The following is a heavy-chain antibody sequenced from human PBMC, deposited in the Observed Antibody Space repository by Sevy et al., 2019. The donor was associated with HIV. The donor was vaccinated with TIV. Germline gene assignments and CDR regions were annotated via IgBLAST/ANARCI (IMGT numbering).Heavy chain of an antibody. J-gene: IGHJ1*01. CDR3: ANFFYPDHQSSLWLPGAEYFHH. V-gene: IGHV3-30*18. D-gene: IGHD3-3*01. Sequence: GGSVRLSCAASGFSFSSYGMYWVRQAPGKGLEWVALISYDGSNKNYADSVKGRFTISRDDSNNTVFIIMHSLRAEDTAVYYCANFFYPDHQSSLWLPGAEYFHHWGQGTLVTVSS. CDR1: GFSFSSYG. CDR2: ISYDGSNK.